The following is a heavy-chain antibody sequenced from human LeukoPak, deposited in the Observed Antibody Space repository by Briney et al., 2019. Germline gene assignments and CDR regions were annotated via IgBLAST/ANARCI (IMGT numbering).Heavy chain of an antibody. CDR3: ARGGAGVYFFDY. J-gene: IGHJ4*02. CDR2: ISSSGSTI. V-gene: IGHV3-48*03. CDR1: GFTFSSYE. D-gene: IGHD6-13*01. Sequence: PGGSLRLSCAASGFTFSSYEMNWVRQAPGKGLEWVSYISSSGSTIYYADSVKGRFTISRDNSKNMLFLQMNSLRAEDTAVYYCARGGAGVYFFDYWGQGILVTVSS.